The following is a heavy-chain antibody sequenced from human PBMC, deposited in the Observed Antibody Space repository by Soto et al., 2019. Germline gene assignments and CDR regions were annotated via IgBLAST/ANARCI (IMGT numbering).Heavy chain of an antibody. CDR2: IIPIFGTA. V-gene: IGHV1-69*01. CDR1: GGTFSSYA. J-gene: IGHJ6*02. D-gene: IGHD2-2*01. CDR3: ASHGSVVVPAAKAYYYYGMDV. Sequence: QVQLVQSGAEVKKPGSSVKVSCKASGGTFSSYAISWVRQAPGQGLEWMGGIIPIFGTANYAQKFQGRVTITADESTSTAYMELSSLRSEDTAVYYFASHGSVVVPAAKAYYYYGMDVWGQGTTVTVSS.